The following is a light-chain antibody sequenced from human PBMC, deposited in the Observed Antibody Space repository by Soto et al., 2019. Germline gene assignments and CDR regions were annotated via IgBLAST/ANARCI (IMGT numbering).Light chain of an antibody. Sequence: EIVLTQSPATLSLSPGERATLSCRASQGVSSYLAWYQHKPGQAPRLLIYDASNRATGIPARFGGSGSGTDFTLTISSLEPKDFAFYYCQQRSNWPITFAQGTRLEIK. CDR1: QGVSSY. V-gene: IGKV3-11*01. J-gene: IGKJ5*01. CDR3: QQRSNWPIT. CDR2: DAS.